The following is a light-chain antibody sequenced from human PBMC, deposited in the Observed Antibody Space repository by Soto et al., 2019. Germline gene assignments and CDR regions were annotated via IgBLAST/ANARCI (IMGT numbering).Light chain of an antibody. J-gene: IGKJ1*01. CDR3: LQYKSYLWT. Sequence: DIPMTQSPSTLSASVGDRVTITCRASQSISSWLAWFQQKPGRAPKLLIYKASSLESGVPSRFSGSGSGSDFTLTISSLQPDDFATYYCLQYKSYLWTFGQGTKVEIK. CDR1: QSISSW. CDR2: KAS. V-gene: IGKV1-5*03.